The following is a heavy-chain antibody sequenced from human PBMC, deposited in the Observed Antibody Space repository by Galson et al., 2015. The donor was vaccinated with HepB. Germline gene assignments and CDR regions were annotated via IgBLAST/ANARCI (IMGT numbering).Heavy chain of an antibody. V-gene: IGHV3-21*01. Sequence: SLRLSCAASGYTFRNFWMSWVRQAPGKGLEWVSSISSSSTYIYYADSVKGRFTISRDNAKNSLYLQMNSLRAEDTAVYYCARDVYSSGWYGDYYYGMDVWGQGTTVTVSS. D-gene: IGHD6-19*01. CDR1: GYTFRNFW. J-gene: IGHJ6*02. CDR3: ARDVYSSGWYGDYYYGMDV. CDR2: ISSSSTYI.